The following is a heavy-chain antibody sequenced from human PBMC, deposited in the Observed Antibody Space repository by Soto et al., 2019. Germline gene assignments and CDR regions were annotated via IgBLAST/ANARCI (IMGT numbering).Heavy chain of an antibody. CDR3: ARVRIAARAYYYYGMDV. CDR2: IIPIFGTA. CDR1: GGTFSSYA. V-gene: IGHV1-69*01. Sequence: QVQLVQSGAEVKKPGSSVKVSCKASGGTFSSYAISWVRQAPGQGLEWMGGIIPIFGTANYAQKFQGRVTITADESTSTAHMELSSLRSEDTAVYYCARVRIAARAYYYYGMDVWGQGTTVTVSS. J-gene: IGHJ6*02. D-gene: IGHD6-6*01.